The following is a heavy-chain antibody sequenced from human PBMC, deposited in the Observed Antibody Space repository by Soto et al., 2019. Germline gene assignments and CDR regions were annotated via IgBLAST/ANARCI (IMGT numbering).Heavy chain of an antibody. V-gene: IGHV3-21*04. D-gene: IGHD2-21*01. CDR2: IRSSSSYI. Sequence: GGSLRLSCAASGFTFSSYSMNWVRQAPGKGLEWVSSIRSSSSYIYYADSVKGRFTISRDNAKNSLYLQMNSLRAEDTAVYYCATKTGNSPRRYYYYGMDVWGQGTTVTVSS. CDR3: ATKTGNSPRRYYYYGMDV. CDR1: GFTFSSYS. J-gene: IGHJ6*02.